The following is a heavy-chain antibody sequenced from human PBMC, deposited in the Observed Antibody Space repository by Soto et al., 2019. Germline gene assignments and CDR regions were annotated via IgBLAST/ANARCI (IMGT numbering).Heavy chain of an antibody. J-gene: IGHJ3*02. V-gene: IGHV1-69*01. CDR3: ARDLGASIYYDSDGTFNAFDI. Sequence: QVQLVQSGAEVKKPGSSVKVSCKTSGGDFSSYSMNWVRQAPGQGPEWMGGIIPMFGTPNYAPRFQGRVTIAADESATTVYSELSSLTSEDTAVYYCARDLGASIYYDSDGTFNAFDIWGQGTMLTVSS. CDR2: IIPMFGTP. D-gene: IGHD3-22*01. CDR1: GGDFSSYS.